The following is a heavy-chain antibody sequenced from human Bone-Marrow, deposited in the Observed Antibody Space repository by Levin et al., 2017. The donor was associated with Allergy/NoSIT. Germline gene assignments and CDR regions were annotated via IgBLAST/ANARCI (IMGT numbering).Heavy chain of an antibody. J-gene: IGHJ4*02. CDR3: ARDLGSSRWVDY. Sequence: SCAASGFTFSSFGMHWVRQAPGKGLEWVAFIWFDGSNKNYEDSVKGRFTISRDNSKNTLYLQMNSLTAEDTAVYYCARDLGSSRWVDYWGQGTLVTVSS. V-gene: IGHV3-33*01. CDR1: GFTFSSFG. D-gene: IGHD1-26*01. CDR2: IWFDGSNK.